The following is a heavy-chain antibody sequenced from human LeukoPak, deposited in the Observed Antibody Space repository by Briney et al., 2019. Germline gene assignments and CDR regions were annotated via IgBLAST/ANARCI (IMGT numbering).Heavy chain of an antibody. V-gene: IGHV1-18*01. CDR3: ARGLSCSGNTCYAAHFDS. CDR2: ISAYNGNT. J-gene: IGHJ4*02. CDR1: GYTFTSYG. D-gene: IGHD2-15*01. Sequence: ASVKVSCKASGYTFTSYGISWVRQAPGRGLEWMSWISAYNGNTNYAQKLQGRVTMTTDTSTSTAYMELRSLRSDDTAVYYCARGLSCSGNTCYAAHFDSWGQGTLVTVSS.